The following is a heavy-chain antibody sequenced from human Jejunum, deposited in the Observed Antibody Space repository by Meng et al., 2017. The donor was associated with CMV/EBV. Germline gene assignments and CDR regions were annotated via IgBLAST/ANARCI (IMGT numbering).Heavy chain of an antibody. Sequence: CDASGFTFSSYWMHWVRPAPGKGLVWVSRINPGGSTTNYADSVKGRFSISRDNAKNTLYLQMNGLRADDTAVYYCATAGNYRLDTWGQGTLVTVSS. D-gene: IGHD5-24*01. V-gene: IGHV3-74*01. J-gene: IGHJ4*02. CDR3: ATAGNYRLDT. CDR1: GFTFSSYW. CDR2: INPGGSTT.